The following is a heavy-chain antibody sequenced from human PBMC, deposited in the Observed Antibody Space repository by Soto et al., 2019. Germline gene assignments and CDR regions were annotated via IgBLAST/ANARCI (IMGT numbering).Heavy chain of an antibody. Sequence: ASVKVSCKASGFTFTSSAVQWVRQARGQRLEWIGWIVVGSGNTNYAQKFQERVTITRDMSTSTAYMELSSLRSEDTAVYYCAAGRDWNDGYYYYYYGMDVWGQGTAVTVSS. CDR2: IVVGSGNT. CDR1: GFTFTSSA. V-gene: IGHV1-58*01. D-gene: IGHD1-1*01. CDR3: AAGRDWNDGYYYYYYGMDV. J-gene: IGHJ6*02.